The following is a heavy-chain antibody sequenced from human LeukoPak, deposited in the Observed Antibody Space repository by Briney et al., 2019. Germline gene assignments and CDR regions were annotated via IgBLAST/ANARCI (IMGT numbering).Heavy chain of an antibody. D-gene: IGHD5-24*01. J-gene: IGHJ4*02. CDR2: ISRSSSYL. Sequence: TGGSLRLLRAASGFPLSSYAMHWLRQAPGKGLEWVSSISRSSSYLYYADSVKGRYTISRDNAKNSLYPQMNSLRAEDTAVYCCARYKSRDGYNLGFFDYWGQGTLVTVSS. V-gene: IGHV3-21*01. CDR1: GFPLSSYA. CDR3: ARYKSRDGYNLGFFDY.